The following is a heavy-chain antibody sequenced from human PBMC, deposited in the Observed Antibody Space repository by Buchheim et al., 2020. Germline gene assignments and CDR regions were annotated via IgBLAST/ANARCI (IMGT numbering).Heavy chain of an antibody. CDR3: ARVAGFCRTTSCYFDY. V-gene: IGHV3-33*01. Sequence: QVQLVESGGGVVQPGRSLRLSCAASGFTFSSYGMHWVRQAPGKGLEWVAVIWYDGSNKYYADSVKGRFTISRDNSKNTLYLQMNSLRAEDTAVYYCARVAGFCRTTSCYFDYWGQGTL. CDR1: GFTFSSYG. J-gene: IGHJ4*02. D-gene: IGHD2-2*01. CDR2: IWYDGSNK.